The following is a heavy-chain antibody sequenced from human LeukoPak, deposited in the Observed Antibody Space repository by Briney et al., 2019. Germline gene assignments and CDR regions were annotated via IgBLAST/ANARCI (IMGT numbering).Heavy chain of an antibody. CDR1: GYTFTTYD. Sequence: ASVKVSCKASGYTFTTYDINWVRQATGQGLEWMGWMDPNSGNTGYAQKFQGRVTMTRNTSIRTAYMELSSLRSEDTAVYYCARTYYYDSADFRTLYGMDVWGQGTTVTVSS. V-gene: IGHV1-8*01. D-gene: IGHD3-22*01. J-gene: IGHJ6*02. CDR3: ARTYYYDSADFRTLYGMDV. CDR2: MDPNSGNT.